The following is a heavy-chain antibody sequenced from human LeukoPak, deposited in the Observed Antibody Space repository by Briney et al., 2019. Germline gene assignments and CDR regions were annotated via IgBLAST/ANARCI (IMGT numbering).Heavy chain of an antibody. J-gene: IGHJ4*02. CDR3: ARGNVGPYDSSGYYSFDY. CDR1: GYTFTSYG. V-gene: IGHV1-2*02. Sequence: ASVKVSCKASGYTFTSYGISWVRQAPGQGLEWMGWINPNSGATKYAQEFQGRVSMTRDTSISTAYMDLSALGSDDTAVYYCARGNVGPYDSSGYYSFDYWGQGTLVTVSS. CDR2: INPNSGAT. D-gene: IGHD3-22*01.